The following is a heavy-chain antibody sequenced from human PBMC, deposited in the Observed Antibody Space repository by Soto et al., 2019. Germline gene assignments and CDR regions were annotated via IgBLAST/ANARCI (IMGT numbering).Heavy chain of an antibody. V-gene: IGHV3-23*01. J-gene: IGHJ3*02. CDR2: ILVDGRT. CDR1: GFICGSYD. D-gene: IGHD2-8*02. CDR3: AKATATGGGAFDI. Sequence: GGSLRLSCAASGFICGSYDMSWVRQAPGKGLEWVSTILVDGRTFYVDSVKGRFTISRDSSQNTVYLQMNSLTAGDTALYYCAKATATGGGAFDICGQGTRVTVSS.